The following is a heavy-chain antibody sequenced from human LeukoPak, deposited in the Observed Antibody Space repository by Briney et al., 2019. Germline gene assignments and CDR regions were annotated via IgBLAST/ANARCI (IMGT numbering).Heavy chain of an antibody. CDR1: GGSVSSGSYY. CDR2: IYYSGST. CDR3: AGEMVTFDY. J-gene: IGHJ4*02. V-gene: IGHV4-61*01. D-gene: IGHD5-18*01. Sequence: PSETLSLTCTVSGGSVSSGSYYWSWIRQPPGKGLEWIRYIYYSGSTNYNPSLKSRVTISVDTSKNQFSLKLSSVTAADTAVYYCAGEMVTFDYWGQGTLVTVSS.